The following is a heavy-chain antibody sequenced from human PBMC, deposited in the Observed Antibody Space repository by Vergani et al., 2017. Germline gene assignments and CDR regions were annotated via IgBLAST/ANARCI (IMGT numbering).Heavy chain of an antibody. CDR2: IIPIFGTA. V-gene: IGHV1-69*12. D-gene: IGHD2-2*02. Sequence: QVQLVQSGAEVKKPGSSVKVSCKASGGTFSSYAISWVRQAPGQGLEWMGGIIPIFGTANYAQKFQGRVTITADESTSTAYMELSSLRSEDTAVYYCAKDRGAIWGYCSSTSCYTDWFDPWGQGTLVTVSS. CDR1: GGTFSSYA. J-gene: IGHJ5*02. CDR3: AKDRGAIWGYCSSTSCYTDWFDP.